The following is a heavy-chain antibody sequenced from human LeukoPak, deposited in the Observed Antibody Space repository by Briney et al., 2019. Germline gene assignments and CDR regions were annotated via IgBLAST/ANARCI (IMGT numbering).Heavy chain of an antibody. Sequence: GGSLRLSCAASGFTFSSYSMNWVREAPGKGLEWISYIWISSGNTKYADSVKGRFTISRDNTKNTLYLQMNSLRAEDTAVSYCSRGVIAAAGTTRYGMDVWGQGTTVTVSS. CDR2: IWISSGNT. D-gene: IGHD6-13*01. CDR3: SRGVIAAAGTTRYGMDV. J-gene: IGHJ6*02. V-gene: IGHV3-48*01. CDR1: GFTFSSYS.